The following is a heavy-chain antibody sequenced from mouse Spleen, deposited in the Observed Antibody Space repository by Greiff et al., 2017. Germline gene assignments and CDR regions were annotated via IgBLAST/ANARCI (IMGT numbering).Heavy chain of an antibody. CDR3: TRSDYRYEFAY. J-gene: IGHJ3*01. Sequence: QVQLKQSGAELVKPGASVKLSCKASGYTFTSYYMYWVKQRPGQGLEWIGEINPSNGGTNFNEKFKSKATLTVDKSSSTAYMQLSSLTSEDSAVYYCTRSDYRYEFAYWGQGTLVTVSA. D-gene: IGHD2-14*01. V-gene: IGHV1S81*02. CDR2: INPSNGGT. CDR1: GYTFTSYY.